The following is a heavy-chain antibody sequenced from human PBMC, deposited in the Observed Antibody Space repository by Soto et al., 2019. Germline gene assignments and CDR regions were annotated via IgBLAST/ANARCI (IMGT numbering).Heavy chain of an antibody. CDR1: GGSVSDKTYY. D-gene: IGHD4-17*01. V-gene: IGHV4-61*01. Sequence: SETLSLTCSVSGGSVSDKTYYWSWIRQPPGKRLEWIGYVYYSGTTNYNPSPKSRVTISVDLSKNRFSLRLSSVTTADTALYYCARTTAVPNTLRSRYFFDYWGQGTLVTVSS. CDR2: VYYSGTT. CDR3: ARTTAVPNTLRSRYFFDY. J-gene: IGHJ4*02.